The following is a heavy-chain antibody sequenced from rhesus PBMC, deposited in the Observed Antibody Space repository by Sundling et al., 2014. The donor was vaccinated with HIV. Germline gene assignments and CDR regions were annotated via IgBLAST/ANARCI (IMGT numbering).Heavy chain of an antibody. CDR1: GASISSYW. CDR3: ATQRYYNIWTGYYYGLDS. Sequence: QVQLQESGPGLVKPSETLSLTCTVSGASISSYWWSWIRQPPGKGLEWIGEINGNSGSTNYNPSLKSRVTISRDTSKNQFSLKLSSVTAADTAVYYCATQRYYNIWTGYYYGLDSWGQGVVVTVSS. J-gene: IGHJ6*01. V-gene: IGHV4-80*01. CDR2: INGNSGST. D-gene: IGHD3-3*01.